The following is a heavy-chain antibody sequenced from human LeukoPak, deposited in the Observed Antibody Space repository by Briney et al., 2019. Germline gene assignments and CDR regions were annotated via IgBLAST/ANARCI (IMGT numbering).Heavy chain of an antibody. CDR2: ISSSSDYI. CDR3: ARDSGSSWREGLNY. CDR1: TFTFSSDS. V-gene: IGHV3-21*01. D-gene: IGHD6-13*01. J-gene: IGHJ4*02. Sequence: GGSLRLSCAASTFTFSSDSMNWVRQAPGKGLEWVSSISSSSDYIYYADSVKGRFTISRDNAKNSLFLQMNSLRVEDSAVYCCARDSGSSWREGLNYWGQGTLVTVSS.